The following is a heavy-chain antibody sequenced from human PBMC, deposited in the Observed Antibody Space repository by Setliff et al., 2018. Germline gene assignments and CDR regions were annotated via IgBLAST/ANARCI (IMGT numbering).Heavy chain of an antibody. CDR1: GGSISRSSYN. V-gene: IGHV4-39*01. J-gene: IGHJ6*02. CDR3: ARAAGYSSSWYHYYYGMDV. D-gene: IGHD6-13*01. Sequence: SETLSLTCTVSGGSISRSSYNWGWIRQPPGKGLEWIGSIYYSGSTYYNPSLKSRVTISVDTSKNQFSLKLSSVTAADTAVYYCARAAGYSSSWYHYYYGMDVWDQGTTVTVSS. CDR2: IYYSGST.